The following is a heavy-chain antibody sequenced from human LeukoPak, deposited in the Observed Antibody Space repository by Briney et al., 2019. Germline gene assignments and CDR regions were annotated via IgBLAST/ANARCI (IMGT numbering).Heavy chain of an antibody. D-gene: IGHD3-22*01. CDR2: INHSGST. CDR3: ARGLTYYYDSSGYYFLDY. Sequence: SETLSLTCAVYGGSFSGYYWSWIRQPPGKGLEWIGEINHSGSTNYNPSLKSRVTMSVDTSKNQFSLKLSSVTAADTAVYYCARGLTYYYDSSGYYFLDYWGQGTLVAVSS. V-gene: IGHV4-34*01. J-gene: IGHJ4*02. CDR1: GGSFSGYY.